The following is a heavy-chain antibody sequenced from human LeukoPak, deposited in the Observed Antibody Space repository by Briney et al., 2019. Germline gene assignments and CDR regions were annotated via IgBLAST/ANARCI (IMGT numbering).Heavy chain of an antibody. Sequence: PGRSLRLSCAASGFTFSNYAMSWVRQAPGNGLESFSAISGSGDGTFYADSVKGRFTISRDNSKNTLYLQINSLRAEDTAVYYCAKELAAVGAGAFDIWGQGTMVTVSS. J-gene: IGHJ3*02. CDR2: ISGSGDGT. D-gene: IGHD6-13*01. CDR3: AKELAAVGAGAFDI. V-gene: IGHV3-23*01. CDR1: GFTFSNYA.